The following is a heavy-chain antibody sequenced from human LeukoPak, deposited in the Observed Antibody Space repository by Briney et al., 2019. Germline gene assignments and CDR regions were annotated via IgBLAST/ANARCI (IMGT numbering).Heavy chain of an antibody. V-gene: IGHV1-18*01. Sequence: GASVKVSCKASGYTFTSYGISWVRQAPGQGLEWMGWISAYNGNTNYAQKLQGRVTMTTDTSTSTACMELRSLRSDDTAVYYCAREERYYGSSGYYLTLSAFDIWGQGTMVTVSS. CDR3: AREERYYGSSGYYLTLSAFDI. D-gene: IGHD3-22*01. CDR2: ISAYNGNT. CDR1: GYTFTSYG. J-gene: IGHJ3*02.